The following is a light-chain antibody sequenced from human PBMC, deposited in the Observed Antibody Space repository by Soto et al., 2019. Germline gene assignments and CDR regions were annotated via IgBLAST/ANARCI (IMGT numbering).Light chain of an antibody. J-gene: IGKJ1*01. CDR2: GGS. CDR1: QSVSSN. CDR3: QEYGTSLRT. V-gene: IGKV3-20*01. Sequence: EIVMTQSPATLSVSPGERATLSCRVSQSVSSNLAWYQQKSGQAPRLLFYGGSSRATGIPDRFSGSGSGTDFTLTISRLEPEDFAVYYCQEYGTSLRTFGQGTKVDIK.